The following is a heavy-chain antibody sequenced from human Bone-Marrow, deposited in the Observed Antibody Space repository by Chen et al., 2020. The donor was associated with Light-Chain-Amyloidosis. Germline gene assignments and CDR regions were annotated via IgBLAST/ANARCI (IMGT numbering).Heavy chain of an antibody. CDR3: TTQGVITGMRY. D-gene: IGHD1-20*01. CDR2: INSDGSST. Sequence: EVQLVESGGGLVQPGGSLRLSCAASGFTFSSYWIHWVRQAPGKGLVWVSRINSDGSSTSYADAVKGRFTISRDNAKNTLYLQMSSLRAEDTAVYYCTTQGVITGMRYWGQGTLATVSS. V-gene: IGHV3-74*01. J-gene: IGHJ4*02. CDR1: GFTFSSYW.